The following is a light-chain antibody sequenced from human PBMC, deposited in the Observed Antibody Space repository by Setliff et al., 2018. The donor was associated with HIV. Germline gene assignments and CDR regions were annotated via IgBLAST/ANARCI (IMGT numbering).Light chain of an antibody. V-gene: IGLV1-44*01. CDR3: AAWDDSLNGVV. J-gene: IGLJ2*01. Sequence: PPSASGTPGQRVTISCSGSSSNIGSNTVNWYQQLPGTAPTLLIYNNNQRPSGVPDRFSGSKSGTSASLAISGLQSEDEADYYCAAWDDSLNGVVFGGGTKVTVL. CDR1: SSNIGSNT. CDR2: NNN.